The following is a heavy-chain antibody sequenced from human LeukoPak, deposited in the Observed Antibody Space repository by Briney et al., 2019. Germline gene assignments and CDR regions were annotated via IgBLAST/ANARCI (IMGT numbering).Heavy chain of an antibody. J-gene: IGHJ5*02. CDR2: IYYSGST. CDR3: ARDEKQGFDP. V-gene: IGHV4-59*01. Sequence: SETLSLTCTVSGGSISSYYRSWIRQPXXKXXXWIGYIYYSGSTNYNPSLKSRVTISVDTSKNQFSLKLSSVTAADTAVYYCARDEKQGFDPWGQGTLVTVSS. CDR1: GGSISSYY.